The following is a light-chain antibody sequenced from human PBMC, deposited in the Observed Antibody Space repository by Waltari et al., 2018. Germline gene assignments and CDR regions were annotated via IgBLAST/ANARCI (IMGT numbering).Light chain of an antibody. J-gene: IGLJ3*02. CDR3: ASWDESLSASV. V-gene: IGLV1-44*01. CDR1: RSTIGIHT. CDR2: NDN. Sequence: QSVLTQPPSASGAPGQRVTISCSGSRSTIGIHTVNWYVQVQHTTPKLLIFNDNERPSGVPDRFSGSKSGTSASLAISGLQSDDEGSYYCASWDESLSASVFGGGTKLTVL.